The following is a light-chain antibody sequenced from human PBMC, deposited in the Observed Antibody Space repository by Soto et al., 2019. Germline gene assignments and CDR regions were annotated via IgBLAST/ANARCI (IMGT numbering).Light chain of an antibody. CDR1: SNDVGGYNY. Sequence: QSALTQPASVSGSPGQSITISCTGTSNDVGGYNYVSWYQQHLGKVPKLMIYEVSNRPSGVSDRFSGSRSGNTASLTISGLQAEDESDYYCISYTSSSTWVFGGGTKVTVL. CDR2: EVS. J-gene: IGLJ3*02. V-gene: IGLV2-14*01. CDR3: ISYTSSSTWV.